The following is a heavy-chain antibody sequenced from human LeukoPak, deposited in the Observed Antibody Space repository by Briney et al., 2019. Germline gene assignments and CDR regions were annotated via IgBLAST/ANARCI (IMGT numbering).Heavy chain of an antibody. J-gene: IGHJ4*02. CDR2: IGSAGYT. CDR3: VRQPDSARYGFDY. D-gene: IGHD1-14*01. V-gene: IGHV3-13*01. CDR1: GFTFDNND. Sequence: GGSLRLSCEVSGFTFDNNDMHWVRQTTGKGLEWVSAIGSAGYTYYADSVRGRFTITRDNAKQSLSLQMNSLRVVDTAVYHCVRQPDSARYGFDYWGRGTQVTVSS.